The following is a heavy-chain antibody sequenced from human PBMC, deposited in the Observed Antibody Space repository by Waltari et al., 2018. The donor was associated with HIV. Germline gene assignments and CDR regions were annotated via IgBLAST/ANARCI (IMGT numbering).Heavy chain of an antibody. CDR1: GFSLSNARMG. V-gene: IGHV2-26*01. Sequence: QVTLKESGPVLVKPTETLTLTCTVSGFSLSNARMGVSWIRQPPGKALEWLAHIFSNDEKSYSTSLKSRLTISKDTSKSQVVLTMTNMDPVDTATYYCARIRSHSSSWYFSIAYYYGMDVWGQGTTVTVSS. CDR3: ARIRSHSSSWYFSIAYYYGMDV. CDR2: IFSNDEK. D-gene: IGHD6-13*01. J-gene: IGHJ6*02.